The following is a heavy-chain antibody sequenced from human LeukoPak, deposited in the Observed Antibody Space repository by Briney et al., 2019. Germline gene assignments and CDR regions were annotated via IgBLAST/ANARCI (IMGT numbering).Heavy chain of an antibody. CDR1: GFTFSSYS. D-gene: IGHD3-3*01. J-gene: IGHJ4*02. CDR3: ASDPTWSGADY. V-gene: IGHV3-48*01. CDR2: ISSSSSTI. Sequence: GGSLRLSCAASGFTFSSYSMNWVSQAPGKGLEWVSYISSSSSTIYYADSVKGRFTISRDNAKNSLYLQMNSLRAEDTAVYYCASDPTWSGADYWGQGTLVTVSS.